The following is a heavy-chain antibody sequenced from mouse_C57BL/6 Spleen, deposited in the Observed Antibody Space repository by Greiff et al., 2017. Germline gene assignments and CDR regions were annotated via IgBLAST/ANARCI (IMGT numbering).Heavy chain of an antibody. Sequence: QVQLQQSGAELVKPGASVKLSCKASGYTFTSYWMQWVKQRPGQGLEWIGEIDPSASYTNYNQKFKGKATLTVDTSSSTAYMQLSSLTSEDSAVYYCAGRGYYWGQGTTLTVSS. CDR2: IDPSASYT. CDR3: AGRGYY. V-gene: IGHV1-50*01. CDR1: GYTFTSYW. J-gene: IGHJ2*01.